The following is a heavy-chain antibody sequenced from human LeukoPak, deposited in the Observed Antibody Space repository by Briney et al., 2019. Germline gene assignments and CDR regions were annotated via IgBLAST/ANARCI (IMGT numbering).Heavy chain of an antibody. V-gene: IGHV3-7*01. CDR2: IKQDGSEK. D-gene: IGHD3-22*01. CDR3: ARCVSYYYDSSGYYADDY. Sequence: GGSLRLSCAASGFTFSSYWMSWVRQAPGKGLEWVANIKQDGSEKYYVDSVKGRFTISRDKAKNSLYLQMNSLRAEDTAVYYCARCVSYYYDSSGYYADDYWGQGTLVTVSS. CDR1: GFTFSSYW. J-gene: IGHJ4*02.